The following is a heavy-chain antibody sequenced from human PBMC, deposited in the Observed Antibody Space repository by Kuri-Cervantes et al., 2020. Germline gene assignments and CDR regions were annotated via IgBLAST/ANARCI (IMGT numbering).Heavy chain of an antibody. D-gene: IGHD4-17*01. V-gene: IGHV3-23*01. J-gene: IGHJ4*02. Sequence: GESLKISCAASGFTFSSYAVSWVRQAPGKGLEWVSAISGNDVNTYYADSVKGRFTISRDNSKNTLSLQMNSLRAEDTAVYYCAKAPYDYGDYFWGYWGQGTLVTVSS. CDR2: ISGNDVNT. CDR3: AKAPYDYGDYFWGY. CDR1: GFTFSSYA.